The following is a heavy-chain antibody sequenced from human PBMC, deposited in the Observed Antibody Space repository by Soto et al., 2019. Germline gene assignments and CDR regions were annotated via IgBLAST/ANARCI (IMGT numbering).Heavy chain of an antibody. CDR2: IIPIFGTA. CDR3: ARDPRYYYDSSGYAFDI. J-gene: IGHJ3*02. D-gene: IGHD3-22*01. Sequence: GASVKVSCKACGGTFSSYASSWVRQEHGQGLEWMGGIIPIFGTANYAQKFQGRVTITADESTSTAYMELSSLRSEDTAVYYCARDPRYYYDSSGYAFDIWGQGTMVTVSS. CDR1: GGTFSSYA. V-gene: IGHV1-69*13.